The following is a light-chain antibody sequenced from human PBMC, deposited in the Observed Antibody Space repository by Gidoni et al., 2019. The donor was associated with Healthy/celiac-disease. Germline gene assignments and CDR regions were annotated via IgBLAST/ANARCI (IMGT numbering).Light chain of an antibody. Sequence: QSVLTQPPSASETPGPRVTISCSGSSSNIGSNTVNWYQQLPGTAPKPLIYSNNQRPSGVPDRFSGSKSGTSASLAISGLQSEDEADYYCAAWDDSLNGPHVVFGGGTKLTVL. CDR1: SSNIGSNT. CDR2: SNN. J-gene: IGLJ2*01. V-gene: IGLV1-44*01. CDR3: AAWDDSLNGPHVV.